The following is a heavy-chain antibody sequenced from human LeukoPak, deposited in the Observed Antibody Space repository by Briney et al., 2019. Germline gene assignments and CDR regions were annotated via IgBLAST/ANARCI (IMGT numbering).Heavy chain of an antibody. D-gene: IGHD2-15*01. Sequence: GGSLRLSCAASGFTFSNYGMHWVRQAPGKGLEWVSAISGSGGSTYYADSVKGRFTISRDNSKNTLYLQMNSLRAEDTAVYYCAKDPYCSGGSCYSEIGYWGQGTLVTVSS. J-gene: IGHJ4*02. CDR2: ISGSGGST. CDR3: AKDPYCSGGSCYSEIGY. CDR1: GFTFSNYG. V-gene: IGHV3-23*01.